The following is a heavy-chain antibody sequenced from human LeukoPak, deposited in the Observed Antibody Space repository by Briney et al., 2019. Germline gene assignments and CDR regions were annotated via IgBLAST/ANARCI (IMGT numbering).Heavy chain of an antibody. Sequence: ASETLSLTCTVSGGSISSYYWSWIRQPPGKGLEWIGYIYYSGSTNYNPSLKSRVTISVDTSKNQFSLKLSSVTAADTAVYYCARGIGLLFDYWGQGTLVTVSS. CDR1: GGSISSYY. CDR2: IYYSGST. D-gene: IGHD2-15*01. J-gene: IGHJ4*02. CDR3: ARGIGLLFDY. V-gene: IGHV4-59*01.